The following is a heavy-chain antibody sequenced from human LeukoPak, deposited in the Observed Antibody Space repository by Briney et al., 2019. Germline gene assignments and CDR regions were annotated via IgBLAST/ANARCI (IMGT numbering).Heavy chain of an antibody. Sequence: GGSLRLSCAASGFTFSSYSMNWVRQAPGKGLEWVSYISSSSSTIYYADSVEGRFTISRDNAKNSLYLQMNSLRAEDTAVYYCARDSNLGGYWGQGTLVTVSS. J-gene: IGHJ4*02. CDR1: GFTFSSYS. CDR3: ARDSNLGGY. CDR2: ISSSSSTI. V-gene: IGHV3-48*04. D-gene: IGHD3-16*01.